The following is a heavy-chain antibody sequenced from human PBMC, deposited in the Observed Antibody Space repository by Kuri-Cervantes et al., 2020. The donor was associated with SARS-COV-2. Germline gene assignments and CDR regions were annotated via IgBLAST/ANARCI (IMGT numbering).Heavy chain of an antibody. J-gene: IGHJ4*02. CDR2: VYYSGST. V-gene: IGHV4-39*01. D-gene: IGHD2-8*01. CDR3: ARQYCTNDVCYTPFDY. Sequence: SETLSLTCTAPVGSISSSSYYWGWIRQPPGKGLEWIGSVYYSGSTYYNPSLKSRVTISVDTSKNQFSLKLSSVTAADTAVYYCARQYCTNDVCYTPFDYWGQGTLVTVSS. CDR1: VGSISSSSYY.